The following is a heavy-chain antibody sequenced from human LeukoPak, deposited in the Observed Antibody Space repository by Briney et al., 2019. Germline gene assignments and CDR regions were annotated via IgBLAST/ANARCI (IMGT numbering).Heavy chain of an antibody. V-gene: IGHV4-31*03. CDR2: IYYSGST. CDR3: ARGWGRSSSPRFDP. D-gene: IGHD6-6*01. J-gene: IGHJ5*02. CDR1: GGSISSGGYY. Sequence: SQTLSLTCTVSGGSISSGGYYWSWIRQHPGKGLEWIGYIYYSGSTYYNPSLKSRVTISVDTSKNQFSLKLSSVTAADTAVYYCARGWGRSSSPRFDPWGQGTLVTVSS.